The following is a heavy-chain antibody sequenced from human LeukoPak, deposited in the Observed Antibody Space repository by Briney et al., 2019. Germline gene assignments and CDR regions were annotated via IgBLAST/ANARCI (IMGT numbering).Heavy chain of an antibody. CDR1: GLRFSSYD. D-gene: IGHD3-10*01. CDR3: TRDMIRGVPDYIDY. J-gene: IGHJ4*02. CDR2: ISAEGDIQ. Sequence: GRSQRLSCAATGLRFSSYDMHWVRQAPGKGLEWVAAISAEGDIQIYLDSVMGRFTISRDNSKSTLYLQMNSLRIEDTGFYYCTRDMIRGVPDYIDYWGQGTLVTVSS. V-gene: IGHV3-30-3*01.